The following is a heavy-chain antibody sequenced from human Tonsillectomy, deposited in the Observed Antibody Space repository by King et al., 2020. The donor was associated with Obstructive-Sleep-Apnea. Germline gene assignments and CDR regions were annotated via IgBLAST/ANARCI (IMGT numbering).Heavy chain of an antibody. V-gene: IGHV4-34*01. Sequence: VQLQQWGAGLLKPSETLSLTCAVYGGSFSGYYWSWIRQPPGKGLEWIGEINHSGSTNYNPSLKSRVTISVDTSKNQFSLRLSSVTAADTALYYCARIPTRLYSYGQRKDHWGQGTLVTVSS. CDR1: GGSFSGYY. CDR3: ARIPTRLYSYGQRKDH. J-gene: IGHJ4*02. CDR2: INHSGST. D-gene: IGHD5-18*01.